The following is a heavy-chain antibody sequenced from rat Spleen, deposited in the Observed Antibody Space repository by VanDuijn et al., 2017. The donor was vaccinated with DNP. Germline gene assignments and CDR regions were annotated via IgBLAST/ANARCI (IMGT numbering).Heavy chain of an antibody. V-gene: IGHV2S30*01. Sequence: QVQLKESGPGLVQPSQTLSLTCTVSGFSLTGYSVYWVRQPSGKGLEWMGRMRYNGDTSYNSALKSRLSINRDTSKSQVFLKMNSVQTEDTAMYFCARSQGYYYDGSYYPFAYWGQGTLVTVSS. CDR1: GFSLTGYS. CDR2: MRYNGDT. D-gene: IGHD1-12*02. J-gene: IGHJ3*01. CDR3: ARSQGYYYDGSYYPFAY.